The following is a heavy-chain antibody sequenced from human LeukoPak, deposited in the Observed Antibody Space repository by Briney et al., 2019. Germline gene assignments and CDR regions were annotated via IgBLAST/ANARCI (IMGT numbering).Heavy chain of an antibody. CDR2: IYSGGST. CDR3: ARDPSSGWYYFDY. D-gene: IGHD6-19*01. V-gene: IGHV3-66*01. Sequence: GGSLRLSCAASGFTVSSNYMSWVRQAPGKGLEWVSVIYSGGSTYYADSVKGRSTISRDNSKNTLYLQMNSLRAEDTAVYYCARDPSSGWYYFDYWGQGTLVTVSS. J-gene: IGHJ4*02. CDR1: GFTVSSNY.